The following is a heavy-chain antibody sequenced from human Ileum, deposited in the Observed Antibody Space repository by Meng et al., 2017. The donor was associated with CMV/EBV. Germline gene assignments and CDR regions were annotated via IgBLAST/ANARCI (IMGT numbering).Heavy chain of an antibody. J-gene: IGHJ6*02. CDR3: TTPISGGVLGYYYGMDD. V-gene: IGHV3-15*01. D-gene: IGHD4/OR15-4a*01. CDR2: IKSKSNSGTT. CDR1: GFTFSNAW. Sequence: GGSLRLSCAASGFTFSNAWMSWVRQAPGKGLEWVGRIKSKSNSGTTDYAAPVKDRFTVSRDDSKNTLYLQMNSLKTEDTAVYYCTTPISGGVLGYYYGMDDWGQGTTVTVSS.